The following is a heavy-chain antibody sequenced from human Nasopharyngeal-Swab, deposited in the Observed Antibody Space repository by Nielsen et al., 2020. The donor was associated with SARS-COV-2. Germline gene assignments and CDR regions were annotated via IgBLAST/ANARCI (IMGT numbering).Heavy chain of an antibody. CDR2: ISRNAASI. CDR1: GFTFDDYA. D-gene: IGHD2-21*02. CDR3: AKDSRGSYCDAYYYSMDV. Sequence: GGSLRLSCAVSGFTFDDYAMHWVRQAPGKGLEWVSSISRNAASIGYAASVKGRFTISRDNAKNSLYLQMSTLRAEDTALYYCAKDSRGSYCDAYYYSMDVWGKGTTVTVSS. J-gene: IGHJ6*03. V-gene: IGHV3-9*01.